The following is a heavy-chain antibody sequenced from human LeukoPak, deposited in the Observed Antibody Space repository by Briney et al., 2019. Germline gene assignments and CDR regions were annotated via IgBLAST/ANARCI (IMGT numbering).Heavy chain of an antibody. CDR2: ISSSSSYI. CDR1: GFTFSSYS. V-gene: IGHV3-21*01. D-gene: IGHD3-22*01. Sequence: GGFLRLSCAASGFTFSSYSMNWVRQAPGKGLEWVSSISSSSSYIYYADSVKGRFTISRDNAKNSLYLQMNSLRAEDTAVYYCASSLVVINAPFDYWGQGTLVTVSS. CDR3: ASSLVVINAPFDY. J-gene: IGHJ4*02.